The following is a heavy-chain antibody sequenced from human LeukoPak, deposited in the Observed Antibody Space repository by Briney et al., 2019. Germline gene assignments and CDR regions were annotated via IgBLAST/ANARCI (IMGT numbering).Heavy chain of an antibody. D-gene: IGHD1-26*01. CDR3: ARRIVGATNWFDP. CDR2: INWNGGST. CDR1: GFIFDDYG. Sequence: GGALRLSCAASGFIFDDYGMSWVRQAPGKGLEWVSGINWNGGSTGYADSVKGRFIISRDNAKNSLYLQMNSLRAEDTALYYCARRIVGATNWFDPWGQGTLVTVSS. V-gene: IGHV3-20*04. J-gene: IGHJ5*02.